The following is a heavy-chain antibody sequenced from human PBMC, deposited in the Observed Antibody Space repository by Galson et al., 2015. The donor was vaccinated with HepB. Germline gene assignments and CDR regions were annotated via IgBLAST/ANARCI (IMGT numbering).Heavy chain of an antibody. Sequence: SVKVSCKASGYTFTSYGISWVRQAPGQGLEWMGWISAYNGNTNYAQKLQGRVTMTTDTSTSTAYMELRSLRSDDTAVYYCARDARVIAAAGMGYWGQGTLVTVSS. CDR2: ISAYNGNT. D-gene: IGHD6-13*01. CDR1: GYTFTSYG. V-gene: IGHV1-18*04. CDR3: ARDARVIAAAGMGY. J-gene: IGHJ4*02.